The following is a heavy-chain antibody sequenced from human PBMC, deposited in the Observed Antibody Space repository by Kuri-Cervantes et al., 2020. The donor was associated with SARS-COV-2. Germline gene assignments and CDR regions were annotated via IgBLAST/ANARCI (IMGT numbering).Heavy chain of an antibody. CDR2: IFYSGTT. V-gene: IGHV4-30-4*01. CDR1: TGSVNTGDFY. D-gene: IGHD3-10*01. J-gene: IGHJ6*03. Sequence: LRLSCTVSTGSVNTGDFYWAWLRQPPGKGLEWIAYIFYSGTTYYNPSLKSRVFISSDASKNQFSLRLSSLTAADTAMYYCARSPSYTSGSNYYMDVWGKGTTVTVSS. CDR3: ARSPSYTSGSNYYMDV.